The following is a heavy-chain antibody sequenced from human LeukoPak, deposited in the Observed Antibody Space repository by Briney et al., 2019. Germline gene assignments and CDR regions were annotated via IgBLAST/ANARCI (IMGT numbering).Heavy chain of an antibody. V-gene: IGHV4-59*08. J-gene: IGHJ6*02. Sequence: PSETLSLTCTVSGGSISGYYWSWFRQPPGKEVEWIGYIHYSGTTNYNPSLRSRVTISVDTSKNHFSLKLSSVTAADTAVYYCARQLGYGMDDWGQGTTVTVSS. CDR3: ARQLGYGMDD. CDR2: IHYSGTT. CDR1: GGSISGYY.